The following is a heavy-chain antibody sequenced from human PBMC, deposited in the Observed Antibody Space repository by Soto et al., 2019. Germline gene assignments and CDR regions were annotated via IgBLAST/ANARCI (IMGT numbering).Heavy chain of an antibody. CDR2: IYPGDSDT. Sequence: PGESLKISCKGSVYSFTSYWICWVRQMPGKGLEWMGIIYPGDSDTRYSPSFQGQVTLSVDKSISTAYLEWRSLKASDTAMYYCARSDSTPYYYYGSEVWGQGTTVTVSS. CDR1: VYSFTSYW. D-gene: IGHD3-22*01. V-gene: IGHV5-51*01. CDR3: ARSDSTPYYYYGSEV. J-gene: IGHJ6*02.